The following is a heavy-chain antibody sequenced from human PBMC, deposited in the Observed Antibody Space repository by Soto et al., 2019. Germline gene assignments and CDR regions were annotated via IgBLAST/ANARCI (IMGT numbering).Heavy chain of an antibody. CDR2: IYYSGST. D-gene: IGHD3-22*01. CDR3: PLYYYDSSGYYSIDY. CDR1: GGSISSSSYY. V-gene: IGHV4-39*01. Sequence: PSETLSLTCTVSGGSISSSSYYWGWIRQPPGKGLEWIGSIYYSGSTYYNPSLKSRVTISVDTSKNQFSLKLSSVTAADTAVYYCPLYYYDSSGYYSIDYWGQGTLVTAPQ. J-gene: IGHJ4*02.